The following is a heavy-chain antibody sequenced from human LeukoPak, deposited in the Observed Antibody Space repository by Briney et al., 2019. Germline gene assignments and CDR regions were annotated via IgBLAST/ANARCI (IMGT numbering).Heavy chain of an antibody. V-gene: IGHV3-7*05. CDR2: RKQDGSEK. CDR1: GFTFSSYW. Sequence: QPAWSLRLSCAASGFTFSSYWMSWVRQAPGKGLEWVANRKQDGSEKYYVDSVKGRFTISRDNAENSLYLQMNSLRAEDTAVYYCAKDRPAYNWNGNTDAFDIWGQGTMVTASS. J-gene: IGHJ3*02. CDR3: AKDRPAYNWNGNTDAFDI. D-gene: IGHD1-1*01.